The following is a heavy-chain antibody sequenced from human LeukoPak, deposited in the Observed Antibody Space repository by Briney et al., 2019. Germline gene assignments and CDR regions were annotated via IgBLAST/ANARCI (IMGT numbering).Heavy chain of an antibody. CDR1: GFTFDDYG. V-gene: IGHV3-20*04. Sequence: GSLRLSCAASGFTFDDYGMSWVRQAPGKGLEWVSGINWNGGSTGYADSVKGRFTISRDNAKNSLYLQMNSLRAEDTALYYCARNRPDPKLPSAYYYYYYMDVWGKGTTVTVSS. D-gene: IGHD2-15*01. CDR2: INWNGGST. J-gene: IGHJ6*03. CDR3: ARNRPDPKLPSAYYYYYYMDV.